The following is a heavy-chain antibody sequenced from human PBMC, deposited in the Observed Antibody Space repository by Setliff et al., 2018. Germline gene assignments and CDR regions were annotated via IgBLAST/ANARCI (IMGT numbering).Heavy chain of an antibody. CDR3: ATGPDIGEFGGNYFNY. CDR2: SIPMYRTX. V-gene: IGHV1-69*05. Sequence: SVKVSCKASGGTFSRYAISWVRQAPGQGLEWMGGSIPMYRTXKYAQKFQGRVTITTDESTTTAYMELSSLRSEDTAVYYCATGPDIGEFGGNYFNYWGQGTLVTVSS. D-gene: IGHD2-15*01. CDR1: GGTFSRYA. J-gene: IGHJ4*02.